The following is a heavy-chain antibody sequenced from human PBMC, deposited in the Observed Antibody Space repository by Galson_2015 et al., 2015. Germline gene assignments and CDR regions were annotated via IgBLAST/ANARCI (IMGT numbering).Heavy chain of an antibody. Sequence: TLSLTCTVSGVSVSSGSYYWSWIRQPPGKGLEWIGHIYYSGTTNYNPSLKSRVTISVDTSKNQFSLKLSSVTAADTAVYYCARSPYLSTGYWGQGTLVTVSS. J-gene: IGHJ4*02. D-gene: IGHD1-14*01. CDR3: ARSPYLSTGY. CDR2: IYYSGTT. V-gene: IGHV4-61*01. CDR1: GVSVSSGSYY.